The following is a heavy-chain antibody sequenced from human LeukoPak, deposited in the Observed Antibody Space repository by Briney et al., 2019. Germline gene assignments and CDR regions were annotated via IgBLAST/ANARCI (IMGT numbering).Heavy chain of an antibody. Sequence: ASVNVSCKVSGYTLTELSMHWVRQAPGKGLEGMGCLDPEDGERIYAQKFHGRVTMTEDTSTDTAYMELSSLRSEDTAVYYCATGAYYDSSGYYYVSPAFDIWGQGTMVTVSS. CDR3: ATGAYYDSSGYYYVSPAFDI. CDR2: LDPEDGER. J-gene: IGHJ3*02. CDR1: GYTLTELS. V-gene: IGHV1-24*01. D-gene: IGHD3-22*01.